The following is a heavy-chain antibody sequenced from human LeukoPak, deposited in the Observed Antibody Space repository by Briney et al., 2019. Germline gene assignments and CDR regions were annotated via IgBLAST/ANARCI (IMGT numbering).Heavy chain of an antibody. CDR2: ISSGISTM. D-gene: IGHD6-19*01. CDR1: RFTFSSYS. J-gene: IGHJ6*03. Sequence: GGSLRLSCAASRFTFSSYSMNWVRQAPGKGLEWVSYISSGISTMYYADSVKGRFTISRDNAKNSLYLKMNSLRAEDTAVYYCARASEQWLAGNYYYFMDVWGKGTTVTVSS. V-gene: IGHV3-48*01. CDR3: ARASEQWLAGNYYYFMDV.